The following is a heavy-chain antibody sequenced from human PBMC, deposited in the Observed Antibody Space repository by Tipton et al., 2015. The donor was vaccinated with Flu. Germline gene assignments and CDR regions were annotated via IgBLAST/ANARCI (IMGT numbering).Heavy chain of an antibody. CDR3: ARGPYDILSGHYAGSAPFDY. Sequence: GSLRLSCAASGFTFSTYAMHWVRQAAGQGLEYVSAISSNGGSTYYANSVKGRFISSRDNSKNTLYLQMGSLRAEDMAVYYCARGPYDILSGHYAGSAPFDYWGQGTLVIVSS. CDR2: ISSNGGST. D-gene: IGHD3-9*01. V-gene: IGHV3-64*01. CDR1: GFTFSTYA. J-gene: IGHJ4*02.